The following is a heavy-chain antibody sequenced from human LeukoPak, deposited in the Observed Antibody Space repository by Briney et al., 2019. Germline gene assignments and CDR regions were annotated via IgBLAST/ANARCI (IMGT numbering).Heavy chain of an antibody. J-gene: IGHJ6*03. CDR3: ARGPHYYYMDV. CDR1: GGSISSGDYS. Sequence: SETLSLTCAVSGGSISSGDYSWSWIRQPPGKGLEWIGNIYYSGSTYYNPSLKSRVNISVDTSKNQFSLKLTSVTAADTAVYYCARGPHYYYMDVWGKGTTVTVSS. CDR2: IYYSGST. V-gene: IGHV4-30-4*07.